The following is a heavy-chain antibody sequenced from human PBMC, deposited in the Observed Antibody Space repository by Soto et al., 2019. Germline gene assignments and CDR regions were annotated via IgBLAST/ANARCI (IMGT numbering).Heavy chain of an antibody. CDR3: ARSGDHYNLLES. D-gene: IGHD2-21*02. CDR1: GVTFNEYD. Sequence: GGSLRLSCAASGVTFNEYDRSWIRQAQGEGREWIAYSRNSGNCARYSDSVKGRFCIYRENGKKGLYLQNNSTRGDDTAIYYSARSGDHYNLLESWGQGTPVTVPS. J-gene: IGHJ4*02. CDR2: SRNSGNCA. V-gene: IGHV3-11*06.